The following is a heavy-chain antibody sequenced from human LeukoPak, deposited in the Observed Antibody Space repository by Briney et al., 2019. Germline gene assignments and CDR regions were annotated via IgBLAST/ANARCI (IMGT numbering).Heavy chain of an antibody. J-gene: IGHJ4*02. V-gene: IGHV1-2*02. CDR1: GYTFTGYY. CDR3: ARGFEVGATTDRDY. Sequence: ASVKVSCKASGYTFTGYYMHWVRQAPGQGLEWMGWINPNSGGTNYAQKFQGRVTMTRDTSISTAYMELSRLRSDDTAAYYCARGFEVGATTDRDYWGQGTLVTVSS. D-gene: IGHD1-26*01. CDR2: INPNSGGT.